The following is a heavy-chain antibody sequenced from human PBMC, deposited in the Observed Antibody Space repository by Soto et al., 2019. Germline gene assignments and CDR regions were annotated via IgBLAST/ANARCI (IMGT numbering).Heavy chain of an antibody. V-gene: IGHV3-15*01. CDR3: ATDGPAADGWFGELLYCFDY. Sequence: GGSLRLSCAASGFTFSNAWMSWVRQAPGKGLEWVGRIKSKTDGGTTDYAAPVKGRFTISRDDSKNTLYLQMNSLKTEDTAVYYCATDGPAADGWFGELLYCFDYWGQGTLVTVSS. CDR2: IKSKTDGGTT. D-gene: IGHD3-10*01. J-gene: IGHJ4*02. CDR1: GFTFSNAW.